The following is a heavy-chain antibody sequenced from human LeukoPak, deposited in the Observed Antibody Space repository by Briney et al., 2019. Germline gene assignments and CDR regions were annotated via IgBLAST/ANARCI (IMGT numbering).Heavy chain of an antibody. CDR2: IDQGGSVR. Sequence: GGSLRLSCAASGFSFSTYWMSWVRQTPEKGLEFVANIDQGGSVRNYMDSLKGRCTISRDNAKSTLYLQMNGLRAEDTAMYYCARDDDYGDNGFDVWGQGTTVTVSS. CDR1: GFSFSTYW. D-gene: IGHD4/OR15-4a*01. V-gene: IGHV3-7*01. CDR3: ARDDDYGDNGFDV. J-gene: IGHJ3*01.